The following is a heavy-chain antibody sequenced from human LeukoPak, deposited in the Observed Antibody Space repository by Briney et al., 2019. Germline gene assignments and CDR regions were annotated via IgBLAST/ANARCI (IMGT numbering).Heavy chain of an antibody. V-gene: IGHV4-59*08. CDR1: GGSISSYY. CDR2: IYYSGST. J-gene: IGHJ3*02. D-gene: IGHD2-2*01. CDR3: ARGGGLGYCSSTSCHDAFDI. Sequence: SETLSLTCTVSGGSISSYYWSWIRQPPGKGLEWIGYIYYSGSTNYNPSLKSRVTISVDTSKNQFSLKLSSVTAADTAVYYCARGGGLGYCSSTSCHDAFDIWGQGTMVTVSS.